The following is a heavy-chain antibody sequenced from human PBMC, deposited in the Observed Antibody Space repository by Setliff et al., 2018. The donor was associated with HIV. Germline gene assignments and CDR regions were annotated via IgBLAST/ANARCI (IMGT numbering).Heavy chain of an antibody. V-gene: IGHV4-4*09. CDR2: IFSNVTT. J-gene: IGHJ4*02. CDR1: GDSIDDFY. Sequence: SETLSLTCTVSGDSIDDFYWSWIRQPPGQCLEWIGYIFSNVTTNYSPSLKSRVTMSIDRSKSQFLLNLTSVNASDTAIYYCARRKLSKGGAFDYWGQGALVTVSS. D-gene: IGHD1-1*01. CDR3: ARRKLSKGGAFDY.